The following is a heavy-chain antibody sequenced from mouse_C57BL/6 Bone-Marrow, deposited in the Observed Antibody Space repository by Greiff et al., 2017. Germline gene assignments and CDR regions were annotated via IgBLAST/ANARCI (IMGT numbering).Heavy chain of an antibody. V-gene: IGHV1-81*01. D-gene: IGHD2-3*01. CDR1: GYTFTSYG. J-gene: IGHJ1*03. CDR3: ALYDCYPWYFDV. CDR2: IYPRSGNT. Sequence: QVHVKQSGAELARPGASVKLSCKASGYTFTSYGISWVKQRTGQGLEWIGEIYPRSGNTNYNEKFKGKATLTADKSSSTAYMELRSLTSEDSAVXSCALYDCYPWYFDVWGTGTTVTVSS.